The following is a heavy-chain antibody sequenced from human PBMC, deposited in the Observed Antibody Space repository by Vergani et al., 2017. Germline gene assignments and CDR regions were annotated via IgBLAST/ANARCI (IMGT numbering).Heavy chain of an antibody. CDR2: ISSSSSYI. J-gene: IGHJ6*02. D-gene: IGHD3-22*01. V-gene: IGHV3-21*01. Sequence: EVQLVESGGGLVKPGGSLRLSCAASGFTFSSYSMNWVRQAPGKGLEWVSSISSSSSYIYYADSVKGRFTISRDNAKNSLYLQMNSLRAEDTAVYYCARGLEDYYDSSGYLGGMDVWGQXP. CDR3: ARGLEDYYDSSGYLGGMDV. CDR1: GFTFSSYS.